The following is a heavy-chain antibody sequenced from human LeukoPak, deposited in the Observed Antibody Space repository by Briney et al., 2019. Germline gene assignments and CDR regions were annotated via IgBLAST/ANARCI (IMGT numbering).Heavy chain of an antibody. CDR1: GDTVSSNSAN. J-gene: IGHJ4*02. CDR2: TYYRSKWYS. V-gene: IGHV6-1*01. D-gene: IGHD1-1*01. CDR3: TRGAEVERRGWDY. Sequence: SQTLSLTFAISGDTVSSNSANWNWIRQSPSRGLEWLGRTYYRSKWYSDYAVPVKSRITINPDTSKNQFSLQLNSVTPEDTAMYYCTRGAEVERRGWDYWGQGILVTVSS.